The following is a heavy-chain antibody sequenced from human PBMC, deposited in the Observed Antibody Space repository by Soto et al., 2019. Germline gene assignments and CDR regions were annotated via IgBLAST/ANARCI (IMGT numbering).Heavy chain of an antibody. CDR3: AKGYCSSTSCSFDY. V-gene: IGHV3-23*01. Sequence: PGGSLRLSCAASGFTFTNFAMNWVRQAPGKGLEWVSVISGTGDTTYNADSAKGRFTISRDNSMNTAFLQMNSLRAEDTALYYCAKGYCSSTSCSFDYWGQGTLVTVSS. D-gene: IGHD2-2*01. CDR2: ISGTGDTT. J-gene: IGHJ4*02. CDR1: GFTFTNFA.